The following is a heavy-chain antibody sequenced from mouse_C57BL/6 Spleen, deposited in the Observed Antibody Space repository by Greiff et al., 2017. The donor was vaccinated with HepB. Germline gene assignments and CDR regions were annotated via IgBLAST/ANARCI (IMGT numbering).Heavy chain of an antibody. V-gene: IGHV1-81*01. J-gene: IGHJ1*03. Sequence: VQLQQSGAELARPGASVKLSCKASGYTFTSYGISWVKQRTGQGLEWIGEIYPRSGNTYYNEKFKGKATLTADKSSSTAYMELRSLTSEDSAVYFCARSFIYYYGSSYGYFDVWGTGTTVTVSS. CDR1: GYTFTSYG. D-gene: IGHD1-1*01. CDR3: ARSFIYYYGSSYGYFDV. CDR2: IYPRSGNT.